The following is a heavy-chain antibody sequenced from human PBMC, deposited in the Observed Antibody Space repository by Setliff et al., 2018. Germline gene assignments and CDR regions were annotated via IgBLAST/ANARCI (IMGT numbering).Heavy chain of an antibody. V-gene: IGHV3-21*01. CDR3: ARDRNCGGDCPPNWFDP. CDR2: ISSSSSYI. CDR1: GFTFSSYS. D-gene: IGHD2-21*02. J-gene: IGHJ5*02. Sequence: GESLKISCAASGFTFSSYSMNWVRQAPGKGLEWVSSISSSSSYIFYADSVKGRFTISRDNAKNSLYLQMNSLRAEDTAVYYCARDRNCGGDCPPNWFDPWGQGTLVTVSS.